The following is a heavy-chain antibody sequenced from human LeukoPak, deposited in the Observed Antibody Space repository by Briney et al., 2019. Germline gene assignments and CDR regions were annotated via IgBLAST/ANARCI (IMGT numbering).Heavy chain of an antibody. D-gene: IGHD3-3*01. J-gene: IGHJ4*02. CDR1: GGSISSSSYY. CDR3: ARGLTISHY. Sequence: SETLSLTCTVSGGSISSSSYYWSFIRQPPGKGLEWIGEIHHSGNTNYNPSLKSRVTISVDTSKNQFSLKLSSVTAADTAVYYCARGLTISHYWGQGTLVTVSS. V-gene: IGHV4-39*07. CDR2: IHHSGNT.